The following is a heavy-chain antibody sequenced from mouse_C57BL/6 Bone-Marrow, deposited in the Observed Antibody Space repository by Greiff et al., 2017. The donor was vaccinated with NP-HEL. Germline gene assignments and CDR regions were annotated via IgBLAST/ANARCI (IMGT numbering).Heavy chain of an antibody. V-gene: IGHV3-6*01. J-gene: IGHJ2*01. CDR3: ARAYGNYLDY. D-gene: IGHD2-10*02. Sequence: DVQLQESGPGLVKPSQSLSLTCSVTGYSITSGYYWNWIRRFPGNKLEWVGAISYDGSNNYSPSIKNRISITRDTSKNQFFLKLNSVTAKDTATYYCARAYGNYLDYWGQGTTLTVSS. CDR1: GYSITSGYY. CDR2: ISYDGSN.